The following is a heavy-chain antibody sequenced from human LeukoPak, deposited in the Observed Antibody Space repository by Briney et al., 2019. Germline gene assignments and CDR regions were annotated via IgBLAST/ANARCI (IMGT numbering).Heavy chain of an antibody. J-gene: IGHJ4*02. D-gene: IGHD3-10*01. V-gene: IGHV3-23*01. CDR1: GFTFSSYA. CDR3: AKVAAYGSGSYLIN. CDR2: ISGSGGST. Sequence: HPGWSLRLSCAASGFTFSSYAMSWVRQAPGKGLDWVSAISGSGGSTYYADSVKGRFTISRDNSKNTLYLQMNSLRAEDTAVYYCAKVAAYGSGSYLINWGQGTLVTVSS.